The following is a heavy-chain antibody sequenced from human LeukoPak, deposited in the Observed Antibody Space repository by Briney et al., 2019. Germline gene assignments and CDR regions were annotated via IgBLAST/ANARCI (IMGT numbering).Heavy chain of an antibody. CDR1: GGSISSYY. CDR3: ARLSSPFDY. CDR2: IYYSGST. Sequence: SETLSLTCTVSGGSISSYYWSWIRQPPGKGLEWIGYIYYSGSTNYNPSLKSRVTISVDTSKNQFSLKLSSVTAADTAVYYCARLSSPFDYWGQGTLVTVSS. V-gene: IGHV4-59*08. J-gene: IGHJ4*02.